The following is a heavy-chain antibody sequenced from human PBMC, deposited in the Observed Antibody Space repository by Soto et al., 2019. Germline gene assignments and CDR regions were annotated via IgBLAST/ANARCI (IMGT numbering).Heavy chain of an antibody. CDR1: GFTFRSNA. J-gene: IGHJ4*02. CDR3: AKXTGRTSYYNAKIVCFDY. Sequence: PGGSLRLSCAASGFTFRSNAMSWVRQAPGKGLEWVSAISGSGDSTYDADSVKGRFTISRDNSKNTLYLQMSSLRADDTAVYYCAKXTGRTSYYNAKIVCFDYWGQGTLVTVSS. D-gene: IGHD3-9*01. V-gene: IGHV3-23*01. CDR2: ISGSGDST.